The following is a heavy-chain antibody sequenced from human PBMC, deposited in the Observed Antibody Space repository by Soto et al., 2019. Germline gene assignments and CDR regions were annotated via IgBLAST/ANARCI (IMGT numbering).Heavy chain of an antibody. J-gene: IGHJ5*02. CDR3: ARDGGTATVTTGRGWFDP. Sequence: QVQLVQSGAEVKKPGASVKVSCKASGYTFTGYYMHWVRQAPGQGLEWMGWINPNSGGTNYAQKFQGWVTMSRDTSISTAYMELSRLRSDDTAVYYCARDGGTATVTTGRGWFDPWGQGTLVTVSS. CDR1: GYTFTGYY. D-gene: IGHD4-17*01. V-gene: IGHV1-2*04. CDR2: INPNSGGT.